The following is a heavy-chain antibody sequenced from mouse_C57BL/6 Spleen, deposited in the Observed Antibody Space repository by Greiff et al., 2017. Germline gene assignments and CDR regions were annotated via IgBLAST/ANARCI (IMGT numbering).Heavy chain of an antibody. D-gene: IGHD1-3*01. V-gene: IGHV1-55*01. CDR3: ARRAYSSFAY. CDR2: IYPGSGST. Sequence: VQLQQPGAELVKPGASVKMSCKASGYTFTSYWITWVKQRPGQGLEGIGDIYPGSGSTNYNEKFKSKATLTVDTSSSTAYMQRSSLTSEGSAVYYGARRAYSSFAYWGQGTLVTVSA. J-gene: IGHJ3*01. CDR1: GYTFTSYW.